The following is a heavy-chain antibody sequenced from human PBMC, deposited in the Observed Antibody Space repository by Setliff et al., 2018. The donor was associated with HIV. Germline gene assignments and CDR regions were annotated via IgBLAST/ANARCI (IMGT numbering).Heavy chain of an antibody. J-gene: IGHJ6*02. V-gene: IGHV1-18*01. CDR3: ARDVEHMMDV. CDR2: ISGYKGNT. CDR1: GDTFSNSA. Sequence: ASVKVSCKASGDTFSNSAIYWVRQAPGQGLEWMGWISGYKGNTNYAQKLQGRVTMTTDTSTSTAYMELRRLRFDDTAVYYCARDVEHMMDVWGQGTTVTVSS.